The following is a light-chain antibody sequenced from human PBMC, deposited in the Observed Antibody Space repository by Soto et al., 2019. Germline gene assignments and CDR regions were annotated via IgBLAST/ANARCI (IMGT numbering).Light chain of an antibody. J-gene: IGKJ4*01. Sequence: AIQMTQSPSSLSASVGDSVTITCRESQGIRNDLGWYQQKPGKAPMLLMYAASSLQSGVPSRFSGSISGTDFTLTIISLQPDDFATYYCLQDYNYPLTFGGGTKVEI. CDR1: QGIRND. CDR3: LQDYNYPLT. V-gene: IGKV1-6*01. CDR2: AAS.